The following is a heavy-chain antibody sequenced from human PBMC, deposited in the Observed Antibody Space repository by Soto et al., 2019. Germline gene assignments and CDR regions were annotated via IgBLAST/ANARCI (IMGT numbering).Heavy chain of an antibody. CDR1: DGSISGYD. CDR3: ARQRTSVVTQAYFDV. CDR2: INHSGST. D-gene: IGHD2-21*02. V-gene: IGHV4-34*01. Sequence: SETQSLTNTVDDGSISGYDGSWIRKPPGKGLEWIGEINHSGSTNYNPSLKSRVTIPVDTSKNQFSLKLKSVTAADTALYFCARQRTSVVTQAYFDVWGPGSLVTVSS. J-gene: IGHJ4*02.